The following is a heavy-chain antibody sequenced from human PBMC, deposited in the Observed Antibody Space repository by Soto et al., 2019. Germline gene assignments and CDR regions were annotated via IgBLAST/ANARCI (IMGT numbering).Heavy chain of an antibody. Sequence: SETLSLTCAVSGGSISSSNWWSWVRQPPGKGLEWIGEIYHSGSTNYNPSLKSRVTISVDKSKNQFSLKLSSVTAADTAVYYCARDAGRDYYYYGMDVWGQGTTVTVSS. D-gene: IGHD6-13*01. V-gene: IGHV4-4*02. J-gene: IGHJ6*02. CDR1: GGSISSSNW. CDR2: IYHSGST. CDR3: ARDAGRDYYYYGMDV.